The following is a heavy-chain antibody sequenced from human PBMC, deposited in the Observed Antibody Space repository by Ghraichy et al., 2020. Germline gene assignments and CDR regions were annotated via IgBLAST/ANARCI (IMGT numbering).Heavy chain of an antibody. Sequence: SVKVSCKASGGTFSSYAISWVRQAPGQGLEWMGRIIPILGIANYAQKFQGRVTITADKSTSTAHMELSSLRSEDTAVYYCARDTPALRGFGEYYYYYGMDVWGQGTTVTVSS. V-gene: IGHV1-69*04. CDR2: IIPILGIA. J-gene: IGHJ6*02. CDR3: ARDTPALRGFGEYYYYYGMDV. D-gene: IGHD3-10*01. CDR1: GGTFSSYA.